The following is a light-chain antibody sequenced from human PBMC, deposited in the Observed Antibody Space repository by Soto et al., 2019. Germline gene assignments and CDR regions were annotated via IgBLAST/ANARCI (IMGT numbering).Light chain of an antibody. V-gene: IGKV1-39*01. CDR3: QQANSFPFT. CDR2: AAS. J-gene: IGKJ3*01. Sequence: DIQMTQSPSSLSASVGDRVTITCRASQSISSYLNWYQQKPGKAPKLLIYAASSLQSGVPSRFSGSGSGTDFTLTISSLQPEDFATYYCQQANSFPFTFGPGTKVEIK. CDR1: QSISSY.